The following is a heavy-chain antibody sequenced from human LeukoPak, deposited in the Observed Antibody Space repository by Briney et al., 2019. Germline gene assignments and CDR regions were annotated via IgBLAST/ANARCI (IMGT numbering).Heavy chain of an antibody. Sequence: PGGSLRLSCAASGFTFNNFAMSWVRQAPGKGLEWVSTISGSGGTTYYADSVKGRFTISRDNSMNTLFLQMNSLRAEDTAVYYCAKDRKKICTNGACSYSYYYGLDVWGQGTTVTVSS. V-gene: IGHV3-23*01. CDR1: GFTFNNFA. CDR3: AKDRKKICTNGACSYSYYYGLDV. J-gene: IGHJ6*02. CDR2: ISGSGGTT. D-gene: IGHD2-8*01.